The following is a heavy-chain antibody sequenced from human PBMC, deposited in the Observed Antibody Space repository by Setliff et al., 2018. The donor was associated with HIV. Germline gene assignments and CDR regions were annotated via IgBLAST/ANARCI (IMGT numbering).Heavy chain of an antibody. V-gene: IGHV1-2*02. CDR1: GYTFTGYY. D-gene: IGHD2-15*01. Sequence: ASVKVSCKASGYTFTGYYIHWVRQAPGQGLEWMGWINPNSGGTNYAQKFQGRVTMTRDTSISTAYMELSRLRSDDTAVYYCARIVVAASDAFDIWGQGTKVTVS. CDR3: ARIVVAASDAFDI. J-gene: IGHJ3*02. CDR2: INPNSGGT.